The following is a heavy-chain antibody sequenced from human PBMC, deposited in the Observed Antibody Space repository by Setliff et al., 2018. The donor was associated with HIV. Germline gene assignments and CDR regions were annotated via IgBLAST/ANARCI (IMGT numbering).Heavy chain of an antibody. CDR2: MNPHSGVT. CDR3: AKDSDFGGTTNWFDP. V-gene: IGHV1-2*02. CDR1: GYTFTSYD. D-gene: IGHD3-10*01. J-gene: IGHJ5*02. Sequence: ASVKVSCKASGYTFTSYDISWVRQATGQGLEWMGWMNPHSGVTNYAQKFQGRVTMTRDTSIATAYMDLSRLTSDDTAVYYCAKDSDFGGTTNWFDPWGQGTLVTVSS.